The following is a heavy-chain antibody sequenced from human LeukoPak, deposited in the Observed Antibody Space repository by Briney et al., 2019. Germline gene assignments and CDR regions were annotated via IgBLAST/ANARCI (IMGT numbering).Heavy chain of an antibody. Sequence: GGSLRLSCAASGFTFSSYWMHWVRQAPGKGLVWVSRVNSDGSSTNYADSVKGRFTISRDNAKNTLYLQMNSLRAEDTAVFYCTRAQTGGVFDYWGQGTLVTVSS. V-gene: IGHV3-74*01. CDR2: VNSDGSST. CDR3: TRAQTGGVFDY. D-gene: IGHD2-8*02. J-gene: IGHJ4*02. CDR1: GFTFSSYW.